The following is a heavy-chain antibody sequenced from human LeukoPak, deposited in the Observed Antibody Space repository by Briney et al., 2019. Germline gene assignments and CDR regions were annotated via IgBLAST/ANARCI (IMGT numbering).Heavy chain of an antibody. Sequence: GGSLRLSCAASGFTFSSYWMHWVRQAPGKGLVWVSRINSDGSSTSYADSVKGRFTISRDNSKNTLYLQMNSLRAEDTAVYSCAKGQLGGYWLYDYWGQGTLVTVSS. V-gene: IGHV3-74*01. CDR3: AKGQLGGYWLYDY. D-gene: IGHD3-9*01. CDR1: GFTFSSYW. J-gene: IGHJ4*02. CDR2: INSDGSST.